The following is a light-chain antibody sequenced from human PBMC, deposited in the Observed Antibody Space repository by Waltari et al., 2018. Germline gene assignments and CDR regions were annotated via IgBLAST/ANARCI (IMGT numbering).Light chain of an antibody. CDR1: QDITNY. CDR3: QQYDNLPIT. CDR2: DAS. V-gene: IGKV1-33*01. Sequence: DIQMTQSPSSLSASVGDRVTITCQASQDITNYLNWYQQKPGKAPKLLIFDASNLATGVPSRFGGSGSGTDFTFTISDLQPEDFATYYCQQYDNLPITFGQVTRLEIK. J-gene: IGKJ5*01.